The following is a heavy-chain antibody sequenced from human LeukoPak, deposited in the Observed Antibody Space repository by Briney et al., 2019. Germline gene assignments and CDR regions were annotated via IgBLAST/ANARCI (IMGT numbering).Heavy chain of an antibody. Sequence: ASVKVSCKASGYTFTGYYMHWVRQAPGQGLEWMGCINPNSGGTKYAQKFQGGVTLTRDTSISTAYMELSRLRSDDTAVYYCAGGRTNIVVVPATLRNYYFDYWGQGTLVTVSS. D-gene: IGHD2-2*01. CDR1: GYTFTGYY. V-gene: IGHV1-2*02. CDR2: INPNSGGT. CDR3: AGGRTNIVVVPATLRNYYFDY. J-gene: IGHJ4*02.